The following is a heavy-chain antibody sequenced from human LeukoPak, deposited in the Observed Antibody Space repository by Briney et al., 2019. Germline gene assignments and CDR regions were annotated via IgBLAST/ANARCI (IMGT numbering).Heavy chain of an antibody. V-gene: IGHV3-23*01. J-gene: IGHJ4*02. CDR1: GFTFSSYA. D-gene: IGHD3-22*01. CDR2: ISGSGGST. CDR3: AKDRDYDSSGYPN. Sequence: GGSLRLSCAASGFTFSSYAMSWVRQAPGKGLEWVSAISGSGGSTYFADSVKGRFTISRDNSKNTLYLQMNSLRAEDTAVYYCAKDRDYDSSGYPNWGQGTLVTVSS.